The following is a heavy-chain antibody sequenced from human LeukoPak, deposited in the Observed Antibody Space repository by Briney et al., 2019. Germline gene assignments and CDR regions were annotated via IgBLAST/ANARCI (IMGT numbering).Heavy chain of an antibody. CDR3: ARVYRYYYDSSGYFDY. J-gene: IGHJ4*02. D-gene: IGHD3-22*01. V-gene: IGHV1-69*13. CDR1: GGTFSSYA. CDR2: IIPIFGTA. Sequence: SVKVSCKASGGTFSSYAISWVRQAPGQGLEWMGGIIPIFGTANYAQKFQGRVTITADESRSTAYMELSSLRSEDTAVYYCARVYRYYYDSSGYFDYWGQGTLVTVSS.